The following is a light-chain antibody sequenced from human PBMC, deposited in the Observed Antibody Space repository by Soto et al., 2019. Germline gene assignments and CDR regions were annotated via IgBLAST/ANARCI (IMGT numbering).Light chain of an antibody. J-gene: IGLJ1*01. CDR2: DVS. Sequence: QSALTQPRSVSGSPGQSVTISCTGTSSDVGGYSYVSWYQQHPGKAPKLMIYDVSKRPSGVPDRFSGSKPGNTASLTISGLQAEDEADYYCCSSAGSYSYVFGTGTKVTVL. CDR1: SSDVGGYSY. V-gene: IGLV2-11*01. CDR3: CSSAGSYSYV.